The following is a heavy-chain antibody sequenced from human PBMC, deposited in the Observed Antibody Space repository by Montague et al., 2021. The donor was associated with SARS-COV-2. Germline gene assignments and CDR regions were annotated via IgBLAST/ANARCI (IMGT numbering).Heavy chain of an antibody. Sequence: SLRLSCAASGSTVSSNYMSWVRQAPGKGLEWVSVIYSDVSTYYADSVKGRFTISRDNSKNMLYLQMNSLRAEDTAVYYCARVVTYAFDVWGQGTMVTVSS. D-gene: IGHD4-11*01. CDR1: GSTVSSNY. CDR3: ARVVTYAFDV. V-gene: IGHV3-66*01. J-gene: IGHJ3*01. CDR2: IYSDVST.